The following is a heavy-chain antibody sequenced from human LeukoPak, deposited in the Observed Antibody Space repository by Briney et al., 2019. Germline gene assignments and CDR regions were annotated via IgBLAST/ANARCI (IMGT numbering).Heavy chain of an antibody. CDR1: GFTFSSYA. Sequence: GGSLRLSCAASGFTFSSYAMSWVRQAPGKGLEWVSAISGSGGSTYYADSVKGRFTISRDNSKNTLYLQMNSLRAEDTAVYYCAKALSSDYIVGATWVSFDYWGHGTLVTVSS. D-gene: IGHD1-26*01. CDR3: AKALSSDYIVGATWVSFDY. CDR2: ISGSGGST. V-gene: IGHV3-23*01. J-gene: IGHJ4*01.